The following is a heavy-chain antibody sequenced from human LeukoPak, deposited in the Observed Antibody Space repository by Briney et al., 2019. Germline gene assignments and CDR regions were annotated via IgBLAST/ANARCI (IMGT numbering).Heavy chain of an antibody. CDR2: ISYDGSNK. CDR3: ARGGYSYGYDASDI. V-gene: IGHV3-30*03. D-gene: IGHD5-18*01. Sequence: PGGSLRLSCAASGFTFSSYGMHWVRQAPGKGLEWVAVISYDGSNKYYADSVKGRFTISRDNSKNTLYLQMNSLRAEDTAVYYCARGGYSYGYDASDIWGQGTMVTVSS. CDR1: GFTFSSYG. J-gene: IGHJ3*02.